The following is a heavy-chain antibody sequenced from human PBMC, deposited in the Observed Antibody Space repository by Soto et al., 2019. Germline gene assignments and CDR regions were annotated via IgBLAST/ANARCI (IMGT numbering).Heavy chain of an antibody. D-gene: IGHD1-26*01. Sequence: SDTLSLTCTVSRASISTYYWSWIRQPPGKGLEWIGYIYHSGMTHYSPSLKSRVTISLDTSKSQFSLKLSSVSAADTAVYYCARRVGATAGGSGMDVWGQGTTVTVS. CDR3: ARRVGATAGGSGMDV. CDR2: IYHSGMT. V-gene: IGHV4-59*08. CDR1: RASISTYY. J-gene: IGHJ6*02.